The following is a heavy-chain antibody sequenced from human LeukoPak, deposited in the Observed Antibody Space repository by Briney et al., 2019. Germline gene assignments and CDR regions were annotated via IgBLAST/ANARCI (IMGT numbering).Heavy chain of an antibody. CDR2: IYYSGST. J-gene: IGHJ4*02. CDR1: GGSVSSGSYY. Sequence: PSETLSLTCTVSGGSVSSGSYYWSWIRQPPGKGLEWIGYIYYSGSTNYNPSLKSRVTISVDTSKSQFSLKLSSVTAADTAVYYCARVSRQWLVPDYFDYWGQGTLVTVSS. V-gene: IGHV4-61*01. D-gene: IGHD6-19*01. CDR3: ARVSRQWLVPDYFDY.